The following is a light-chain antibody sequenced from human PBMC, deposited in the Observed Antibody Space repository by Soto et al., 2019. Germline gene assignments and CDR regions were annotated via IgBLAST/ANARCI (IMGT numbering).Light chain of an antibody. CDR2: LNSDGSH. Sequence: QLVLTQSPSASASLGASVKLTCTLSSGHSSYAIAWHQQQPEKGPRYLMKLNSDGSHSKGDGIPDRFSGSSSGAERYLTISSLQSEDEADYHCQTWGTGPLVFGGGTKLTVL. CDR3: QTWGTGPLV. V-gene: IGLV4-69*01. J-gene: IGLJ2*01. CDR1: SGHSSYA.